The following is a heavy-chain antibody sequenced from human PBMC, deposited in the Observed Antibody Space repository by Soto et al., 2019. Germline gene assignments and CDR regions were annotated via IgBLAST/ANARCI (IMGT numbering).Heavy chain of an antibody. J-gene: IGHJ5*02. CDR1: GFIFRNFW. Sequence: LRLSCAASGFIFRNFWMHWVRQAPGKGLVWVSRINSHGSSTSYADSVKGRFTISRDNAKNTLYLQMNSLRAEDTAIYYCAGDWMGYCSGGSCYPSNWFDPWGQGTLVTVSS. CDR3: AGDWMGYCSGGSCYPSNWFDP. CDR2: INSHGSST. V-gene: IGHV3-74*01. D-gene: IGHD2-15*01.